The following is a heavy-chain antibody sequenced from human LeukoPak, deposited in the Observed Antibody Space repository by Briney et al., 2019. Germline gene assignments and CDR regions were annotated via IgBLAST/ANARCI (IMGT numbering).Heavy chain of an antibody. D-gene: IGHD3-10*01. J-gene: IGHJ4*02. Sequence: PGGSLRLSCAASGFTFSSYAMHWVRQAPGKGLEWVAVISYDGSNQYSADSVKGRFTISRDNSKNTLFLQMNSLRAEDTAVYYCAKDLLAFGVRYYFDYWGQGTLVTVSS. CDR2: ISYDGSNQ. CDR3: AKDLLAFGVRYYFDY. CDR1: GFTFSSYA. V-gene: IGHV3-30*04.